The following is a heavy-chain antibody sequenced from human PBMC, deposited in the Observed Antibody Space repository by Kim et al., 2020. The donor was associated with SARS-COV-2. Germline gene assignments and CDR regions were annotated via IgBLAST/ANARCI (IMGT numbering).Heavy chain of an antibody. D-gene: IGHD5-18*01. CDR3: ARAVDTAMVPISDY. J-gene: IGHJ4*02. V-gene: IGHV1-18*01. Sequence: ARKLQGRVTMTTDTSTSTAYMELRSLRSDDTAVYYCARAVDTAMVPISDYWGQGTLVTVSS.